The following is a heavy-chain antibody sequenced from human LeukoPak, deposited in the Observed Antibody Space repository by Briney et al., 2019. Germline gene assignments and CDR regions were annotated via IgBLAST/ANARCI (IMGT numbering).Heavy chain of an antibody. CDR3: ARTSNWAFDY. CDR2: TKFRSKWYH. V-gene: IGHV6-1*01. D-gene: IGHD7-27*01. CDR1: GDSVSSNSVS. J-gene: IGHJ4*02. Sequence: SQTLSLTCAISGDSVSSNSVSWQWIRQSPSRGLEWLGRTKFRSKWYHDYAVSVKSRLTVNPDTSTNQLSLQLNSVTPDDTAVYYCARTSNWAFDYWGQGTLVTVSS.